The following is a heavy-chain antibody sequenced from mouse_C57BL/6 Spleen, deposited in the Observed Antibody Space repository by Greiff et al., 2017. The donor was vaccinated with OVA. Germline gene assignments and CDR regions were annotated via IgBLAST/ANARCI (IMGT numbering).Heavy chain of an antibody. CDR3: ARRGNWDY. CDR1: GYSITSGYY. D-gene: IGHD4-1*01. CDR2: ISYDGSN. V-gene: IGHV3-6*01. J-gene: IGHJ2*01. Sequence: EVKLLESGPGLVKPSQSLSLTCSVTGYSITSGYYWNWIRQFPGNKLEWMGYISYDGSNNYNPSLKNRISITRDTSKNQFFLKLNSVTTEDTATYYCARRGNWDYWGQGTTLTVSS.